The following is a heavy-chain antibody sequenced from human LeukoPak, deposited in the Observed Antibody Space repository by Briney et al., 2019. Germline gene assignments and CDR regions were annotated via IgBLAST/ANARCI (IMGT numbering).Heavy chain of an antibody. Sequence: PGGSLRLSCAASGFTVSSNYMSWVRQAPGKGLEWVSAISGSGGSTYYADSVKGRFTISRDNSKNTLYLQMNSLRAEDTAVYYCAKPLRGYSNYVPLDAFDIWGQGTMVTVSS. D-gene: IGHD4-11*01. CDR2: ISGSGGST. J-gene: IGHJ3*02. V-gene: IGHV3-23*01. CDR1: GFTVSSNY. CDR3: AKPLRGYSNYVPLDAFDI.